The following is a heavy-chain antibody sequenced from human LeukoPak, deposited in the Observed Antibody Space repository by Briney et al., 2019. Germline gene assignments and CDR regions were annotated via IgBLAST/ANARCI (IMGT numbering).Heavy chain of an antibody. D-gene: IGHD6-19*01. CDR1: GGSISSGSYY. CDR2: IYSSGTT. Sequence: SETLSLTCTVSGGSISSGSYYWSWIRQPAGKGLEWIGRIYSSGTTNYNPSLKSRVTISVDTSKNQFSLKLSSVTAADTAVYYCARGNSLPGIAVAGYVYWGQGTLVTVSS. J-gene: IGHJ4*02. V-gene: IGHV4-61*02. CDR3: ARGNSLPGIAVAGYVY.